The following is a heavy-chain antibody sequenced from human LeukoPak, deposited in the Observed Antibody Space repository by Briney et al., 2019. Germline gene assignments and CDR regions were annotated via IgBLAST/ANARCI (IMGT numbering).Heavy chain of an antibody. CDR1: GFTFSSYA. J-gene: IGHJ4*02. V-gene: IGHV3-30-3*01. CDR2: VSYDGSSK. D-gene: IGHD1-1*01. CDR3: ARIWNRAYYFDY. Sequence: GGSLRLSCAASGFTFSSYAMHWVRQAPGKGLEWVAVVSYDGSSKYNTDSVKGRFTFSRDNSKSTVYLQMNSLRPEDTAVYYCARIWNRAYYFDYWGQGTLVTVSS.